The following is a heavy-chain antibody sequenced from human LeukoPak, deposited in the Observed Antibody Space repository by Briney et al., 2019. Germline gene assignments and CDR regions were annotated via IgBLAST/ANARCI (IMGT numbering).Heavy chain of an antibody. D-gene: IGHD3-9*01. V-gene: IGHV4-34*01. Sequence: PSETLSLTCTVSGDSISNYYWSWIRQPPGKGLEWIGEINHSGRTNYNPSLKSRVTISVDTSKDQFSLKMASVTAADTAVYYCATIRGEFRYSMDVWGTGTTVTISS. CDR3: ATIRGEFRYSMDV. CDR1: GDSISNYY. J-gene: IGHJ6*03. CDR2: INHSGRT.